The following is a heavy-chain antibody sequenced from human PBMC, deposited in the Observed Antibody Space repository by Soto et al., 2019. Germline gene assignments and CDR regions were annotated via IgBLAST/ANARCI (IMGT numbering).Heavy chain of an antibody. J-gene: IGHJ4*02. V-gene: IGHV3-30*18. Sequence: QVKLVESGGGVVQPGTSLRLSCAASGFNFSEYAMHWVRQSPGKGLEWLAIISFEGSNKYSANSVKGRFTISRDNSKNTLYLQMNNLRPEDTAGYYCAKDCATLVAGRFFDSWGQGTPVTVSS. CDR1: GFNFSEYA. CDR2: ISFEGSNK. D-gene: IGHD5-12*01. CDR3: AKDCATLVAGRFFDS.